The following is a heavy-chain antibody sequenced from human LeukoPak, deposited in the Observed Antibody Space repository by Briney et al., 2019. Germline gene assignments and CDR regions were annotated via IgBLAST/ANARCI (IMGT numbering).Heavy chain of an antibody. V-gene: IGHV4-39*01. CDR2: VHYSGNT. CDR3: ARHLANWASLDAFDI. Sequence: SETLSLTCTVSGGSLSGSLFYWGWIRQPPGKGLEWIGSVHYSGNTYYNPSLKSRVTISADTSTNQFSLNLRSLTAADTAVYYCARHLANWASLDAFDIWGQGTMVTVSS. J-gene: IGHJ3*02. D-gene: IGHD7-27*01. CDR1: GGSLSGSLFY.